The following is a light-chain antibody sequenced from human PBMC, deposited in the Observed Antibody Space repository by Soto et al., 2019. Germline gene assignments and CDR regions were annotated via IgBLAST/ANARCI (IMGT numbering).Light chain of an antibody. V-gene: IGKV3-20*01. CDR1: QSLTSNS. Sequence: EIVLTQSPGTLSLSPGERGTLSCRASQSLTSNSLAWYQKRPGQAPRLLVYGASTRVTDIPDRFSGSGSGTDFTLTINGLEPDDFAVYYCQQYGDSPPSTFGQGNKVEV. CDR2: GAS. CDR3: QQYGDSPPST. J-gene: IGKJ1*01.